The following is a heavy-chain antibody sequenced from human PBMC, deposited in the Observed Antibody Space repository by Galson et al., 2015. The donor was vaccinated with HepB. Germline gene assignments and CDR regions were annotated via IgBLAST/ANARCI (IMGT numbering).Heavy chain of an antibody. CDR3: ARDTGGYDILTGYSPTFGY. Sequence: SVKVSCKASGYTFTSYGISWVRQAPGQGLEWMGWISAYNGNTNYAQKLQGRVTMTTDTSTSTAYMELRSLRSDDTAVYYCARDTGGYDILTGYSPTFGYWGQGTLVTVSS. J-gene: IGHJ4*02. CDR1: GYTFTSYG. CDR2: ISAYNGNT. V-gene: IGHV1-18*04. D-gene: IGHD3-9*01.